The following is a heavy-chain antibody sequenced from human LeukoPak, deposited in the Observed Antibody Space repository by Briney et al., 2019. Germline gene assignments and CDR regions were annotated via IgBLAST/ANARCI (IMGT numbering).Heavy chain of an antibody. CDR1: GGSISSYS. Sequence: PSETLSLTCTVTGGSISSYSWSWIRQPPGKGLEWIGYIYHSGSTYYNPSLKSRVTISVDRSKNQFSLKLSSVTAADTAVYYCARDGGTVTVAFDIWGQGTMVTVSS. D-gene: IGHD4-11*01. CDR3: ARDGGTVTVAFDI. V-gene: IGHV4-59*01. CDR2: IYHSGST. J-gene: IGHJ3*02.